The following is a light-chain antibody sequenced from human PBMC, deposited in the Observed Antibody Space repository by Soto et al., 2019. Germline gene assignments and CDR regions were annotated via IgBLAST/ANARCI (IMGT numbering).Light chain of an antibody. CDR3: SSYTSSSTLEV. J-gene: IGLJ1*01. CDR2: EVS. Sequence: QSALTQPASVAGSPGQSITISCTGTSSDVGGYNYVSWYQQHPAKAPKLMIYEVSNRPSGVSNRFSGSKSGNTASLTISGVQAEDEADYYCSSYTSSSTLEVFGTGTKLTVL. V-gene: IGLV2-14*01. CDR1: SSDVGGYNY.